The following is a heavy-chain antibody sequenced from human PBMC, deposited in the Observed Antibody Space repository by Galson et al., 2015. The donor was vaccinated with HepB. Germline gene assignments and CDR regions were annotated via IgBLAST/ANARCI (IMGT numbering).Heavy chain of an antibody. CDR2: ITSSGGKT. D-gene: IGHD2-15*01. CDR3: AKDGIMVANNPYHFHY. V-gene: IGHV3-23*01. J-gene: IGHJ4*02. Sequence: SLRLSCAASGFTFTRYAMTWVRPAPGTGLEWVASITSSGGKTYYTDSVKGRFTISRDNSKKTRFLQLNSLRAEDTAVYYCAKDGIMVANNPYHFHYWGQGTLVTVSS. CDR1: GFTFTRYA.